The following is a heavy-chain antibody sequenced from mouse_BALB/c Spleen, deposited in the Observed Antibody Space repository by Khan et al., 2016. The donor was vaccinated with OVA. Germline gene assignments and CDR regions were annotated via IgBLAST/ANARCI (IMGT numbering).Heavy chain of an antibody. J-gene: IGHJ3*01. D-gene: IGHD2-14*01. V-gene: IGHV3-8*02. Sequence: EVQLQESGPSLVKPSQTLSLTCSVTGDSITSGYWSWIRKFPGNKLEYMGYMIYSGNTYYNPSLNSRISITRHTSKTQYYLQLYSVTAEDTAKYYCARSAYGYAFAYWGQGTLVTVSA. CDR1: GDSITSGY. CDR2: MIYSGNT. CDR3: ARSAYGYAFAY.